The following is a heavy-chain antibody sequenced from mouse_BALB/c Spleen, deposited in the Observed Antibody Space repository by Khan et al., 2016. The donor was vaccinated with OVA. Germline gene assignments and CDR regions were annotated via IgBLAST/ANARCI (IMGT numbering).Heavy chain of an antibody. V-gene: IGHV1-61*01. CDR3: ERREKYGYDPSWFAY. CDR2: INPSDSET. CDR1: GYTFTSYW. Sequence: QVQLQQPGAELVRPGASVKLSCKASGYTFTSYWMNWVRQRPGQGLDWIGKINPSDSETHYNQLFKDRATLTVDKSSGTAYMQLSSLTSEDSAVYYGERREKYGYDPSWFAYWGQGTLVTVSA. D-gene: IGHD2-2*01. J-gene: IGHJ3*01.